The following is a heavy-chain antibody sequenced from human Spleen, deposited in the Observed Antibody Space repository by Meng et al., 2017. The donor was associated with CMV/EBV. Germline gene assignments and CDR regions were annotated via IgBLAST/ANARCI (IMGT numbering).Heavy chain of an antibody. J-gene: IGHJ3*02. V-gene: IGHV4-31*03. Sequence: SETLSLTCTVSGGSISSGGYYWSWIRQHPGKGLEWIGYINYSLSTYYNPSLKSRVTISVDTSKNHFSLKLTSVTAADTAVYYCARTKYYDFWSGYYPLLDAFDIWGQGTKVTVSS. D-gene: IGHD3-3*01. CDR3: ARTKYYDFWSGYYPLLDAFDI. CDR2: INYSLST. CDR1: GGSISSGGYY.